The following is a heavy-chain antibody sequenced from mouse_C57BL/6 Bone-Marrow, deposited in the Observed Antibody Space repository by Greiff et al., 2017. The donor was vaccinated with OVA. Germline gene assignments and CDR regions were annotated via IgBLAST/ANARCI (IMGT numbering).Heavy chain of an antibody. J-gene: IGHJ2*01. V-gene: IGHV1-82*01. Sequence: QVQLQQSGPELVKPGASVKISCKASGYAFSSSWMNWVKQRPGKGLEWIGRIYPGDGDTNYNGKFKGKATLTADKSSSTAYMQLSSLTSEDSAVYVCARHEDGYYAAYFEYWGQGPALPVSA. CDR1: GYAFSSSW. CDR2: IYPGDGDT. D-gene: IGHD2-3*01. CDR3: ARHEDGYYAAYFEY.